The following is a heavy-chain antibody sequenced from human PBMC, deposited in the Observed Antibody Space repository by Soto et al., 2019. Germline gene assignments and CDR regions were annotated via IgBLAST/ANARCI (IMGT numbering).Heavy chain of an antibody. CDR3: AKVAGSGSYQYYFDY. CDR1: GGSISSADYY. Sequence: SETLSLTCTVSGGSISSADYYWSWIRQHPGKGLEWIGNIYYSGSTSYNPSPKSRVTISVDTSKNQFSLELSSVTVAYTAVYYCAKVAGSGSYQYYFDYWGQGTLVTVSS. V-gene: IGHV4-31*03. D-gene: IGHD3-10*01. CDR2: IYYSGST. J-gene: IGHJ4*02.